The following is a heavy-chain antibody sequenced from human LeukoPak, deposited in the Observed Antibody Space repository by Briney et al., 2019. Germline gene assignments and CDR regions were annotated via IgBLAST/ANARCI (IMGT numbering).Heavy chain of an antibody. D-gene: IGHD3-16*02. CDR1: GFTFSSYG. CDR3: AKNDYVWGSYRYDYYYMDV. V-gene: IGHV3-30*02. CDR2: IRYDGSNK. Sequence: GESLRLSCAASGFTFSSYGMHWVRQAPGKGLEWVAFIRYDGSNKYYADSVKGRFTISRDNSKNTLYLQMNSLRAEDTAVYYCAKNDYVWGSYRYDYYYMDVWGKGTTVTVSS. J-gene: IGHJ6*03.